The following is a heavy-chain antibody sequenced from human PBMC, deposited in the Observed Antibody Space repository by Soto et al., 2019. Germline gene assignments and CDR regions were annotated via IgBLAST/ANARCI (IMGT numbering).Heavy chain of an antibody. CDR3: ARVECSGGSCYSIDF. CDR1: GFTFSSYW. D-gene: IGHD2-15*01. Sequence: EVQVVESGGGLVQPGGSLRLSCAASGFTFSSYWMHWVRQAPGKGLVWVSRINSDGSSTTYADSVKGRFTISRDNAKNTLYLQMNSLRAEDTAVYFCARVECSGGSCYSIDFWGQGTLLTVSS. V-gene: IGHV3-74*01. CDR2: INSDGSST. J-gene: IGHJ4*02.